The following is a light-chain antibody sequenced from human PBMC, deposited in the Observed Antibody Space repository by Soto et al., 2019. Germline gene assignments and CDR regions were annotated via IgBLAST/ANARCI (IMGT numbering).Light chain of an antibody. CDR3: AAWDDSLSAVV. Sequence: QSVLTQPPSASGTPGQRVTISCSGSSSNIGSNYVYWYQQLPGTAPKLLIHSNNQRPSGVPDRFSGSKSGTSASLAISGLRSEDEADYYCAAWDDSLSAVVFGGGTKVTV. CDR2: SNN. CDR1: SSNIGSNY. V-gene: IGLV1-47*02. J-gene: IGLJ2*01.